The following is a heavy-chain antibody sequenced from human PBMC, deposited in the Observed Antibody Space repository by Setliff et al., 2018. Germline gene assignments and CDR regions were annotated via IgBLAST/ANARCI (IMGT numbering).Heavy chain of an antibody. D-gene: IGHD4-17*01. CDR3: AHKYGDYVRYFQH. Sequence: GSGPTLVNPTQTPTLTCTFSGFSLSTSGVGVGWIRQPPGKALEWLALIYWNDDKRYSPSLKSRLTITKDTSKNQVVLTMTNMDPVDTATYYCAHKYGDYVRYFQHWGQGTLVTVSS. V-gene: IGHV2-5*01. CDR1: GFSLSTSGVG. CDR2: IYWNDDK. J-gene: IGHJ1*01.